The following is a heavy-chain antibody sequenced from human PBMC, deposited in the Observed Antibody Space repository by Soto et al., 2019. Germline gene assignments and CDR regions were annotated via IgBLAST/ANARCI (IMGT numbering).Heavy chain of an antibody. CDR3: SRRATEGFDP. J-gene: IGHJ5*02. Sequence: KTSETLCLTCTVSGGSFGSSAYYWGWIRRAPGKGLEWIGSVNSSGSTFSNPSLKSRVTLSVDTSKNQFSLKLTSVTAADTALYYCSRRATEGFDPWGQGTLVTVSS. V-gene: IGHV4-39*01. CDR1: GGSFGSSAYY. CDR2: VNSSGST.